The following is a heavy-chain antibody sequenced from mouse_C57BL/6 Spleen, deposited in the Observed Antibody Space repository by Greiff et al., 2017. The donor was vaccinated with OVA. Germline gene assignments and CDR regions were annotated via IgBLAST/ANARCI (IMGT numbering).Heavy chain of an antibody. CDR3: ARVYYYGSSSDYAMDY. Sequence: QVQLQQSGAELVRPGTSVKVSCKASGYAFTNYLIEWVKQRPGQGLEWIGVINPGSGGTNYNEKFKGKATLTADKSSSTAYMQLSSLTSEDSAVYFCARVYYYGSSSDYAMDYWGQGTSVTVSS. CDR1: GYAFTNYL. CDR2: INPGSGGT. J-gene: IGHJ4*01. V-gene: IGHV1-54*01. D-gene: IGHD1-1*01.